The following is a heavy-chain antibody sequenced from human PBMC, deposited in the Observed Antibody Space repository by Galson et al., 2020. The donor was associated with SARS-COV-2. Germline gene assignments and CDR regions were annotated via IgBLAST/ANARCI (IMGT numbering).Heavy chain of an antibody. CDR3: ARRGYDDYGMSYFYYGMDV. CDR1: GYRFTNYW. J-gene: IGHJ6*02. D-gene: IGHD4-17*01. CDR2: IDPRDSQT. Sequence: GESQKISCTGSGYRFTNYWINWVRQRPGKGLEWMGRIDPRDSQTKYSPSFQAHVTFSTDKSISTAYLQWSTLEASDTAIYYCARRGYDDYGMSYFYYGMDVWGQGTTVTVFS. V-gene: IGHV5-10-1*01.